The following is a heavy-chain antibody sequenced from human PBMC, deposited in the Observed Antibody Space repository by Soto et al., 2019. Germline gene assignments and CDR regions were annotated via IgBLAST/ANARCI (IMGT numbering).Heavy chain of an antibody. CDR3: ARNGPDAFDI. D-gene: IGHD2-8*01. Sequence: SVKVSCKASGVTFSSYAISWVRQAPGQGLEWMGGIIPIFGTANYAQKFQGRVTITADESTSTAYMELSSLRSEDTAVYYCARNGPDAFDIWGQGTMVTVSS. J-gene: IGHJ3*02. V-gene: IGHV1-69*13. CDR2: IIPIFGTA. CDR1: GVTFSSYA.